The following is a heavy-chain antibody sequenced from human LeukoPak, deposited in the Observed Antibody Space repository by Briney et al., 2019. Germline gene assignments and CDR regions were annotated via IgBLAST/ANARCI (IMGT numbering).Heavy chain of an antibody. CDR3: AKETWELRNGTWFDP. D-gene: IGHD1-26*01. CDR2: ISGSGGST. V-gene: IGHV3-23*01. Sequence: GGSLRLSCAASGFTFSSYAMSWVRQAPGKGLEWVSAISGSGGSTYYADSVKGRFTISRGNSKNTLYLQMNSLRAEGTAVYYCAKETWELRNGTWFDPWGQGTLVTVSS. J-gene: IGHJ5*02. CDR1: GFTFSSYA.